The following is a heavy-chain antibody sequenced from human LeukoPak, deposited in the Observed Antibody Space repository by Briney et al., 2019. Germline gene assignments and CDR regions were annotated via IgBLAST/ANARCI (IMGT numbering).Heavy chain of an antibody. Sequence: PGGSLRLSCAASESTFSDLAMTWVRQAPGKGLEWVSTITSSGDRTFYADAVKGRFTISRDNSKNILNLQMNSLRVEDTAVYNCARDQGVPTIGDGLDIWGPGTIVAVSS. CDR2: ITSSGDRT. J-gene: IGHJ3*02. D-gene: IGHD5-12*01. V-gene: IGHV3-23*01. CDR3: ARDQGVPTIGDGLDI. CDR1: ESTFSDLA.